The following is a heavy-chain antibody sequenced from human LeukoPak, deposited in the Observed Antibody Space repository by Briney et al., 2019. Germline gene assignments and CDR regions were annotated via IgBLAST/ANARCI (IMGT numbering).Heavy chain of an antibody. D-gene: IGHD2-2*01. Sequence: QPGGSLRLSCAAAGITFSSYYMHWVRQAPGKGLVWVSRLNPDGSSTSYADSVKGRFTISRDNAKNSLYLQMNSLRAEDTAAYYCARGRGCSSMSCYPDSWGQGTLVTVSS. CDR2: LNPDGSST. CDR1: GITFSSYY. V-gene: IGHV3-74*01. CDR3: ARGRGCSSMSCYPDS. J-gene: IGHJ5*01.